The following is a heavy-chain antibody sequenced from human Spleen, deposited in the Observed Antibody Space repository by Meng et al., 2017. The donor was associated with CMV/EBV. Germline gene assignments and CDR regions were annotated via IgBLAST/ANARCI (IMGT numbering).Heavy chain of an antibody. D-gene: IGHD2-2*01. CDR3: ARDGPSEVPAPSYYYYGMDV. CDR2: IKLDGREK. CDR1: GFTFSNYW. V-gene: IGHV3-7*01. Sequence: GESLKISCAASGFTFSNYWISWVRQAPGKGLEWVANIKLDGREKYYVDSVKGRFTISRDNAKNSLYLQMNSLRAEDTAVYYCARDGPSEVPAPSYYYYGMDVWGQGTTVTVSS. J-gene: IGHJ6*02.